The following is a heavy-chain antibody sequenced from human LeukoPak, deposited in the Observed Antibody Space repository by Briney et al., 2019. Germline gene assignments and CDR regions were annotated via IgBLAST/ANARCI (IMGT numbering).Heavy chain of an antibody. Sequence: GGSLRLSCAASEFTFSSYSMNWVRQAPGKGLEWVSYITNSGNSKSYADSVKGRFTISRDNTKSSPYLQMNGLRAEDTAVYYCARTRSSGYLIFDYWGQGILVTVSS. CDR2: ITNSGNSK. CDR1: EFTFSSYS. V-gene: IGHV3-48*01. J-gene: IGHJ4*02. CDR3: ARTRSSGYLIFDY. D-gene: IGHD3-22*01.